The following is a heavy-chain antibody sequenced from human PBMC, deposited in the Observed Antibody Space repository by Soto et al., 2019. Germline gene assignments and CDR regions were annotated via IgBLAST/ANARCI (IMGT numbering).Heavy chain of an antibody. CDR3: ARGGGGGSWFANWFDP. D-gene: IGHD2-15*01. CDR1: GGSTSTYY. CDR2: IYYSGST. Sequence: SETLSLTCTVSGGSTSTYYWSWIRQPPGKGLEWIGYIYYSGSTNYNPSLKSRVTISVDTSKKQFSLKLSSVTAADTAVYYCARGGGGGSWFANWFDPWGQGTLVTVSS. J-gene: IGHJ5*02. V-gene: IGHV4-59*01.